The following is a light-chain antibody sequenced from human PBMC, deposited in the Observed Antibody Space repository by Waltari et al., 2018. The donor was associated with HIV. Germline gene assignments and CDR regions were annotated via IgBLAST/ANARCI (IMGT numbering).Light chain of an antibody. CDR1: QSVSSN. CDR3: QQYNNWPPLFT. CDR2: GAS. Sequence: EIVMTQSPATLSVSPGERATLSCRASQSVSSNLAWYQQKPGQAPRLLIYGASTRATVIPARLSGSGSGTEFTLTISSLQSEDFAVYYCQQYNNWPPLFTFGPGTKVDI. V-gene: IGKV3-15*01. J-gene: IGKJ3*01.